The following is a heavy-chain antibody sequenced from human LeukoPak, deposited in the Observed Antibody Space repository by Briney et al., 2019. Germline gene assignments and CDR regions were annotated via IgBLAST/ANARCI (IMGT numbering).Heavy chain of an antibody. D-gene: IGHD3-10*01. J-gene: IGHJ4*02. CDR3: ARESYNSGSYYNDY. CDR2: ISVYNGNT. V-gene: IGHV1-18*01. CDR1: GYTFTSYG. Sequence: ASVKVSCKASGYTFTSYGISWVRQAPGQGLEWMGWISVYNGNTNYAQKLQGRVTMTTDTSTSTAHMELRSLRSDDTALYYCARESYNSGSYYNDYWGQGTLVTVSS.